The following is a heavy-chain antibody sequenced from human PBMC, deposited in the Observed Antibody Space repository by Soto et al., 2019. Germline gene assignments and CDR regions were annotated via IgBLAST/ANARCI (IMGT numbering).Heavy chain of an antibody. D-gene: IGHD3-9*01. Sequence: EVQLVESGGGLVKPGGSLRLSCAASGFTFSNAWMSWVRQAPGKGLEWVGRIKSKTDGGTTDYAAPVKGRFTISRDDSKNTLYLQMNSLKTEDTAVYYCTTQDMLTGDLDYWGQGTLVTVSS. V-gene: IGHV3-15*01. CDR3: TTQDMLTGDLDY. J-gene: IGHJ4*02. CDR1: GFTFSNAW. CDR2: IKSKTDGGTT.